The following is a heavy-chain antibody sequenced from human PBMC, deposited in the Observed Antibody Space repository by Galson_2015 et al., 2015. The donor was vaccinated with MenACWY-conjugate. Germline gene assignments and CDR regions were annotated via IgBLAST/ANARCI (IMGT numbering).Heavy chain of an antibody. D-gene: IGHD3-16*01. Sequence: SLRLSCAASGFIFSKYAFHWVRQAPGKGLEWLAFLSYDGGNEYYGDAAKGRFTISRDNSKNTLFLQMDSLRPEDTAVYYCARENTHNYAYAIDYWGQGILVSVSS. CDR2: LSYDGGNE. CDR1: GFIFSKYA. V-gene: IGHV3-30*04. J-gene: IGHJ4*02. CDR3: ARENTHNYAYAIDY.